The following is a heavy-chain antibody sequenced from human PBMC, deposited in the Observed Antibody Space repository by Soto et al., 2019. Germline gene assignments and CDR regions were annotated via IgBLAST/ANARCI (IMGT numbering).Heavy chain of an antibody. CDR2: MNPNSGNT. CDR1: GYTFTSYD. Sequence: ASVKVSFKASGYTFTSYDINWVRQATGQGLEWMGWMNPNSGNTGYAQKFQGRVTMTRNTSISTAYMELSSLRSEDTAVYYCARGGGYCSGGSCYYDYYYGMDVWGQGTTVTVSS. V-gene: IGHV1-8*01. J-gene: IGHJ6*02. CDR3: ARGGGYCSGGSCYYDYYYGMDV. D-gene: IGHD2-15*01.